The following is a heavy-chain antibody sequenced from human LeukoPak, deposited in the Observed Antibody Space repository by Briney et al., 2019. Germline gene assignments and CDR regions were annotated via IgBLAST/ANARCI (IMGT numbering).Heavy chain of an antibody. D-gene: IGHD6-19*01. CDR2: MNPNSGNT. V-gene: IGHV1-8*01. CDR3: TRGSSGRRDN. CDR1: GYTFTSCD. J-gene: IGHJ4*02. Sequence: GASVKVSCKASGYTFTSCDINWVRQATGQGLEWMGWMNPNSGNTGYGQSFQGRITMTRDISIGTACMELSSLTSEDTAIYYCTRGSSGRRDNWGQGTLVTVSA.